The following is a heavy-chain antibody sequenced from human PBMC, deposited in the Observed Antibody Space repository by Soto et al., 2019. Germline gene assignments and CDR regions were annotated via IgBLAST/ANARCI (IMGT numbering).Heavy chain of an antibody. CDR1: GGSISSSGYY. J-gene: IGHJ6*02. CDR2: IYYRATT. D-gene: IGHD5-12*01. V-gene: IGHV4-31*03. CDR3: ARVFVSGYDGYYYYGMDV. Sequence: SETRSLTCSVSGGSISSSGYYWTWIRQLPGKGLEWIGYIYYRATTYYNPSLKSRVTISADTSKNQFSLKLSSVTAADTAVYYCARVFVSGYDGYYYYGMDVWGQGTTVTVSS.